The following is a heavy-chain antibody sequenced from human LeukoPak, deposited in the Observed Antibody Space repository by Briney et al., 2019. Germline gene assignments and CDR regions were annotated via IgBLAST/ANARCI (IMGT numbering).Heavy chain of an antibody. V-gene: IGHV3-20*04. J-gene: IGHJ3*02. CDR2: INWNGGST. CDR1: GFTFDDYG. Sequence: PGGSLRLSCAASGFTFDDYGMSWVRQAPGKGLEWVSGINWNGGSTGYADSVKGRFTISRDNAKNSLYLQMNSLRAEDTALYYCARIIRFGYAGGNTFDIWGQGTMVTVSS. CDR3: ARIIRFGYAGGNTFDI. D-gene: IGHD2-2*01.